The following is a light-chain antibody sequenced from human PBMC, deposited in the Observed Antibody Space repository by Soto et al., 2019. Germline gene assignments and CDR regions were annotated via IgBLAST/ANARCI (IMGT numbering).Light chain of an antibody. CDR2: AAS. V-gene: IGKV1-39*01. CDR1: QSISSY. CDR3: QQSYSTPIT. Sequence: DIQMTQSPSSLSASVGDRVTITCRASQSISSYVNWYQQKPGKAPKLLIYAASSLQSGGPSRFSGSGSWTDFTLTISSLQPEDFATYYCQQSYSTPITFGQGTRLEIK. J-gene: IGKJ5*01.